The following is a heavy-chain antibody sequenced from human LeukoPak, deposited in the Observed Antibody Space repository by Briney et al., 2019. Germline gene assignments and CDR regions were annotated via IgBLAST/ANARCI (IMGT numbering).Heavy chain of an antibody. Sequence: GGSLRLSCAASGFTFSNFAMSWVRQAPGKGLECVSLISANGGATYYADSVKGRFTISRDNSKSTLYLQMNSLRTDDTAVYYCAKASGSPYYFDYWGQGTLVTVSS. V-gene: IGHV3-23*01. CDR2: ISANGGAT. CDR3: AKASGSPYYFDY. D-gene: IGHD3-10*01. J-gene: IGHJ4*02. CDR1: GFTFSNFA.